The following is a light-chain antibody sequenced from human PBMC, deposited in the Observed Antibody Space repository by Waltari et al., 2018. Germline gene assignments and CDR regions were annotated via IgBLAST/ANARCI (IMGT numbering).Light chain of an antibody. Sequence: EIVMTQSPAVLSVSPGPRATLSCRASETVTSHLAWYQQNPGQAPRLLIYDVSPRAAGIPARFSGSGSETEFTLTVTSLQSEDCAVYYCQQYYEWQTFGPGTKVEIK. V-gene: IGKV3D-15*01. J-gene: IGKJ1*01. CDR3: QQYYEWQT. CDR2: DVS. CDR1: ETVTSH.